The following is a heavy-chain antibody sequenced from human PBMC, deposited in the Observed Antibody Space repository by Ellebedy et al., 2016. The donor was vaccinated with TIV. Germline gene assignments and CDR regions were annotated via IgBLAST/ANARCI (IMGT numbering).Heavy chain of an antibody. J-gene: IGHJ3*01. CDR2: MRQDGGDK. V-gene: IGHV3-7*01. D-gene: IGHD1-26*01. CDR1: GFTFSSYW. CDR3: ASDGSYGKHISPAHAFVF. Sequence: GGSLRLSCVASGFTFSSYWLSWVRQAPGKGLEWVANMRQDGGDKYYVDSVKGRFTISRDNAKSSLYLQRNSVSAEDTAVYYCASDGSYGKHISPAHAFVFWGQGTTVTVSS.